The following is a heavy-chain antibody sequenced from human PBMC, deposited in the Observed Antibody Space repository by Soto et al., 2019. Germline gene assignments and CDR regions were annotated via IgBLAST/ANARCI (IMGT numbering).Heavy chain of an antibody. J-gene: IGHJ4*02. CDR3: ARTPSYYGDRFDY. Sequence: SETLSLSCTVSGGSISSYYWSWIRQPPGKGLEWIGYIYYSGSTNYNPSLKSRVTISVDTSKNQFSLKLSSVTAADTAVYYCARTPSYYGDRFDYWGQGTLVTVSS. V-gene: IGHV4-59*08. CDR1: GGSISSYY. D-gene: IGHD4-17*01. CDR2: IYYSGST.